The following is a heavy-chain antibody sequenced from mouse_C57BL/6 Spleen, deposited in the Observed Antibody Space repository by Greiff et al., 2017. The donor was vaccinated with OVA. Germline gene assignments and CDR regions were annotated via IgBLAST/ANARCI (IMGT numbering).Heavy chain of an antibody. J-gene: IGHJ4*01. Sequence: VQLVASGPELVTPGASVKISCQASGYAFSSSWMNWVKQRPGKGLEWIGRIYPGDGDTNYNGKFQGQATLTADKSSSTPYMQLSSLTSEDAAVDFCARGRLLGDAMDDWGQGTAVTVSS. V-gene: IGHV1-82*01. CDR2: IYPGDGDT. D-gene: IGHD2-10*01. CDR3: ARGRLLGDAMDD. CDR1: GYAFSSSW.